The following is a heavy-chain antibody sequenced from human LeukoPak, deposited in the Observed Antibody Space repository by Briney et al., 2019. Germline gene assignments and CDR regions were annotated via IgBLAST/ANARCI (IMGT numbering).Heavy chain of an antibody. CDR1: GFTFNTYN. CDR2: ISYDESNK. D-gene: IGHD3-10*02. V-gene: IGHV3-30-3*01. Sequence: GGSLRLSCAASGFTFNTYNMHWVRQAPGKGLEWVALISYDESNKHHADSVKGRFTISRDNSKNTLYLQMNSLKTEDTAVYYCTIEPEYPRGPMFYRGYWGQGTLVTVSS. J-gene: IGHJ4*02. CDR3: TIEPEYPRGPMFYRGY.